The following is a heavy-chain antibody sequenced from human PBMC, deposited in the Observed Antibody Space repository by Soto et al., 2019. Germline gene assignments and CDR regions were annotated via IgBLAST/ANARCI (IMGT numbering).Heavy chain of an antibody. CDR2: IGDST. CDR1: GFAFSSYA. J-gene: IGHJ4*02. CDR3: AKESHFSMGLDY. D-gene: IGHD3-3*02. Sequence: EVQLLVSGGGLVHPGGSLRLSCATSGFAFSSYAMSWVRQAPGKGLVWVSLIGDSTYYADSVKGRFTISRDTSKNTLYLQMNALRVEDTAVYYCAKESHFSMGLDYWGQGTLVTVSS. V-gene: IGHV3-23*01.